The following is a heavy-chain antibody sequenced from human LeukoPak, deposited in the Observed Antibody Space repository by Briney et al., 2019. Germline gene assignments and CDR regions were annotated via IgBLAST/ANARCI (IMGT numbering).Heavy chain of an antibody. D-gene: IGHD3-3*01. CDR2: ISSSSSYI. Sequence: GGSPRLSCAASGFTFSSYSMNWVRQAPGKGLEWVSSISSSSSYIYYADSVKGRFTISRDNAKNSLYLQMNSLRAEDTAVYYCARDKYDFWSGNYYYGMDVWGQGTTVTVSS. V-gene: IGHV3-21*01. J-gene: IGHJ6*02. CDR1: GFTFSSYS. CDR3: ARDKYDFWSGNYYYGMDV.